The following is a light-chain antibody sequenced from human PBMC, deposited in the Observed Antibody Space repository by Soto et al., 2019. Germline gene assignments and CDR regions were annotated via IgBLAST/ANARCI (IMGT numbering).Light chain of an antibody. V-gene: IGKV3-11*01. CDR1: RGVGIY. J-gene: IGKJ1*01. CDR3: QEYGTSRT. Sequence: EIVLTQSPATLSLSPVERATLSCRASRGVGIYLAWYQQKPGQAPRLLIYDTSNRATGIPARFSGSGSGTDFTLTISVLEPEYFAVYYCQEYGTSRTFGQGTKLEIK. CDR2: DTS.